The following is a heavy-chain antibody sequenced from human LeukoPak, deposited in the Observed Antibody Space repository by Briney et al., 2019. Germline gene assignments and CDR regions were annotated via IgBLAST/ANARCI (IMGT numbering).Heavy chain of an antibody. CDR1: GFTFSDYY. CDR2: IKSKTDGGTT. CDR3: TTDRRSDGMDV. V-gene: IGHV3-15*01. J-gene: IGHJ6*02. Sequence: PGGSLRLSCEASGFTFSDYYMSWVRQAPGKGLEWVGRIKSKTDGGTTDYAAPVKGGFTIWRDDSKNTLYLQMNSLKTEDTAVYYCTTDRRSDGMDVWGQGTTVTVSS.